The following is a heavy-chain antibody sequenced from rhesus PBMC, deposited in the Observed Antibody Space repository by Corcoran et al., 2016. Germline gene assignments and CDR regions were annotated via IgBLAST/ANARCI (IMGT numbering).Heavy chain of an antibody. D-gene: IGHD1-1*01. J-gene: IGHJ4*01. CDR2: INSVGGIT. CDR1: GFTFSSYG. V-gene: IGHV3S5*01. Sequence: EVQLVETGGGLVQPGGSLKLSCAASGFTFSSYGMSWVRQAPGKGLEWVSAINSVGGITYYADSVKGRFTISRDNSKNSLSLQMNSLRAEDTAVYYCAKYRFDYWGQGVLVTVSS. CDR3: AKYRFDY.